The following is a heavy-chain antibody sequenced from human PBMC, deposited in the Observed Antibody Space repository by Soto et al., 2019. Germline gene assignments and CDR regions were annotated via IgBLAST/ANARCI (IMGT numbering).Heavy chain of an antibody. CDR1: GFIVSGNY. V-gene: IGHV3-53*02. J-gene: IGHJ4*02. CDR2: IYSGGST. Sequence: EVRLVETGGDLIQPGGSLRLSCAASGFIVSGNYMSWVRQAPGKGLEWVSVIYSGGSTYYADSVKGRFTISRDNSKNTLCLQMNNLRGDDTAVYYCTRGGAARPDYWGQGSRVVVSS. CDR3: TRGGAARPDY. D-gene: IGHD2-15*01.